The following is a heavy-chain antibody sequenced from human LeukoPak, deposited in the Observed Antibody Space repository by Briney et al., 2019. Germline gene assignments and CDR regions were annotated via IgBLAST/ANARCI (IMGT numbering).Heavy chain of an antibody. CDR1: GGSISSYY. CDR3: AREGYRGYSYGYYYYYYMDV. V-gene: IGHV4-4*07. J-gene: IGHJ6*03. Sequence: SETLSLTCTVSGGSISSYYWSWIRQPAGKGLEWIGRIYTSGSTNYNPSLKSRVTISVDTSKNQFSLKLSSVTAADTAVYYCAREGYRGYSYGYYYYYYMDVWGKGTTVTVSS. D-gene: IGHD5-18*01. CDR2: IYTSGST.